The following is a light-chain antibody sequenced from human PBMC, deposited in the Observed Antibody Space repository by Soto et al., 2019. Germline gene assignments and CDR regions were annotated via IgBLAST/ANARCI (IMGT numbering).Light chain of an antibody. Sequence: EIVLTQSPGTLSLSPGERATLSCRASQSVSSTYLAWYRQKPGQPPRLLIYDASTRATDIPARFTGSGSGTEFTLTISSLQSADFAVYYCQQRSNWPPITFGQGTRLEIK. CDR3: QQRSNWPPIT. J-gene: IGKJ5*01. CDR2: DAS. V-gene: IGKV3D-20*02. CDR1: QSVSSTY.